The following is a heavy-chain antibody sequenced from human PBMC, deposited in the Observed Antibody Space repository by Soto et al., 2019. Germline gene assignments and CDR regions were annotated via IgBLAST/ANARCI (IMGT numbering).Heavy chain of an antibody. J-gene: IGHJ3*01. CDR3: AKGFIVVVTVLRPDDAFDV. Sequence: EVQLLESGGGFVQPGGSLRLSCAASGFTFGNYGMNWVRQAPGKGLEWVSGISGGGGSTYYADSVKGRFTISRDPSKNTVFLEMNSLRAEDTAVYYCAKGFIVVVTVLRPDDAFDVWGQGTLVTVS. CDR2: ISGGGGST. V-gene: IGHV3-23*01. CDR1: GFTFGNYG. D-gene: IGHD2-21*02.